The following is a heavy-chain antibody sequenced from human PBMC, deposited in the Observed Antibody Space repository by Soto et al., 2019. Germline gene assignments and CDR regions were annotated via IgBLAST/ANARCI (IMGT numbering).Heavy chain of an antibody. Sequence: QITLKESGPTLVKPTQTLTLTCTFSGFSLSTSGVGVGWIRQPPGKALEWLALIYWDDDKRYSPSLKSRLTITKDTSKNQVVLTMTSMDPVDTATYYCAHSPTMVRGVINEYFQHWGQGTLVTVSS. J-gene: IGHJ1*01. CDR3: AHSPTMVRGVINEYFQH. D-gene: IGHD3-10*01. CDR2: IYWDDDK. V-gene: IGHV2-5*02. CDR1: GFSLSTSGVG.